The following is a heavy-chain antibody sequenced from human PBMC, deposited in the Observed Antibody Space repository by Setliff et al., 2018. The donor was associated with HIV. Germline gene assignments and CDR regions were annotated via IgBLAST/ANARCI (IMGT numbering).Heavy chain of an antibody. Sequence: ASVKVSCKASGYTFISYAIHWVRQAPGQSLEWMGWITGGSGNTKYSEKFQGRVTLTRDTSASTAYMELSSLRSEDTAMYYCARKGSGSSFDFEYWGQGTLVTVSS. CDR2: ITGGSGNT. J-gene: IGHJ4*02. D-gene: IGHD3-10*01. CDR1: GYTFISYA. CDR3: ARKGSGSSFDFEY. V-gene: IGHV1-3*01.